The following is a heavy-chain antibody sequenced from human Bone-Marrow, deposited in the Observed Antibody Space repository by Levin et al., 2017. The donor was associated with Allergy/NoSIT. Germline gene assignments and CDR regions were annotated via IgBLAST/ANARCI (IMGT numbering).Heavy chain of an antibody. J-gene: IGHJ4*02. CDR1: GFTFSSYA. CDR2: ISGSGGST. D-gene: IGHD3-10*01. CDR3: AKHTFGVRGVILDY. Sequence: GESLKISCAASGFTFSSYAMSWVRQAPGKGLEWVSAISGSGGSTYYADSVKGRFTISRDNSKNTLYLQMNSLRAEDTAVYYCAKHTFGVRGVILDYWGQGTLVTVSS. V-gene: IGHV3-23*01.